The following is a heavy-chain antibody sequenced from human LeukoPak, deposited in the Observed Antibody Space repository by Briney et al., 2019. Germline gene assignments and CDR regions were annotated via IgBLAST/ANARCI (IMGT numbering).Heavy chain of an antibody. D-gene: IGHD1-26*01. CDR2: IYHSGST. V-gene: IGHV4-30-2*01. Sequence: PSETLSLTCTVSGGSISSGGYYWSWIRQPPGKGLEWIGYIYHSGSTYYNPSLKSRVTISVDTSKNQFSLKLSSVTAADTAVYYCASLGWDYQFDYWGQGTLVTVSS. J-gene: IGHJ4*02. CDR1: GGSISSGGYY. CDR3: ASLGWDYQFDY.